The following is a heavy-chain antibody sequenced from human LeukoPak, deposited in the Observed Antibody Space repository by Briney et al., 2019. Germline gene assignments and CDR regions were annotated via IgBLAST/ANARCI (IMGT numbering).Heavy chain of an antibody. CDR2: IKQDGSEK. Sequence: GGSLRLSCAASGYTFSSYWMSWVRQAPGKGLEWVSNIKQDGSEKYYVDSVKGRFTISRDNAKNSLYLQMNSLRAEDTAVYYCVRASGSFDYWGQGTLVTVSS. CDR1: GYTFSSYW. D-gene: IGHD1-26*01. J-gene: IGHJ4*02. CDR3: VRASGSFDY. V-gene: IGHV3-7*01.